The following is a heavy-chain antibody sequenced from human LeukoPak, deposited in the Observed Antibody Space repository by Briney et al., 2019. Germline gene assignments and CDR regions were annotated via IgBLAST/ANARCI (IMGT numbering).Heavy chain of an antibody. CDR1: GFTFSSYG. Sequence: GGSLRLSCAASGFTFSSYGMHWVRQAPGKGLEWVAVISYDGSNKYYADSVKGRFTISRDNSKNTLYLQMNSLRAEDTAVYYCAKGGGIVVVVAATYYFDYWGQGTLVTVSS. V-gene: IGHV3-30*18. J-gene: IGHJ4*02. CDR3: AKGGGIVVVVAATYYFDY. CDR2: ISYDGSNK. D-gene: IGHD2-15*01.